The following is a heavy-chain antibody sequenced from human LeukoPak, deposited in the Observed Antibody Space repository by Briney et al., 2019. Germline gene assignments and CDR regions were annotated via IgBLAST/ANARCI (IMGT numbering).Heavy chain of an antibody. V-gene: IGHV3-23*01. J-gene: IGHJ4*02. CDR3: AKSLYGGCDY. CDR1: GFTFSNYA. Sequence: PGGSLRLSCAASGFTFSNYAMYWVRQAPGKGLEWVSAISGTDTNTYYADSVKGRFTISRDNSKNTLYLQMNSLRAEDTAVYYCAKSLYGGCDYWGQGTVVTVSS. CDR2: ISGTDTNT. D-gene: IGHD3-16*02.